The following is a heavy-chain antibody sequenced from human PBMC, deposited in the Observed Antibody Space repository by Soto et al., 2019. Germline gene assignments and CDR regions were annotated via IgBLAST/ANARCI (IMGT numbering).Heavy chain of an antibody. D-gene: IGHD7-27*01. CDR2: VSGTTGSP. CDR3: AKDSGDRVEGLDC. V-gene: IGHV3-23*01. CDR1: GFTFNNYA. J-gene: IGHJ4*02. Sequence: GGSLRLSCAASGFTFNNYAMSWVRQAPGKGLEWVSSVSGTTGSPSYADSVKGRFTISRDNSKSTVYLQMNSLRAEDTAVYYCAKDSGDRVEGLDCWGQGTLVTVSS.